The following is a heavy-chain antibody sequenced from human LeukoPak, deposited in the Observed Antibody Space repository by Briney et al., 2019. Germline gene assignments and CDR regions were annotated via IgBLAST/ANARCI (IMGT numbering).Heavy chain of an antibody. D-gene: IGHD3-22*01. J-gene: IGHJ4*02. CDR3: ASPSDSRYDSSGYYYFDY. V-gene: IGHV1-69*04. CDR2: IIPILGIA. CDR1: GGTFSSYA. Sequence: VKVSCKASGGTFSSYAISWVRQAPGQGLEWMGRIIPILGIANYAQKFQGRVTITADKSTSTAYMELSSLRSEDTAVYYCASPSDSRYDSSGYYYFDYWGQGTLVTVSS.